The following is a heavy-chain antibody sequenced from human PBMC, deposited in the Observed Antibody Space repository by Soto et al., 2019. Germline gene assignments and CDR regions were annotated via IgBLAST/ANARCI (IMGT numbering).Heavy chain of an antibody. CDR3: ARDVGDFWSGYHGMDV. Sequence: APEKVSCKAPGYIFTSYTIHWGRPAPGQRLEWRGWIRAGNGDTKYSQKFQGRVTITRDRSASTAYIELSSLRSEDTAVYYCARDVGDFWSGYHGMDVWGQGTTVTVSS. J-gene: IGHJ6*02. D-gene: IGHD3-3*01. CDR2: IRAGNGDT. V-gene: IGHV1-3*01. CDR1: GYIFTSYT.